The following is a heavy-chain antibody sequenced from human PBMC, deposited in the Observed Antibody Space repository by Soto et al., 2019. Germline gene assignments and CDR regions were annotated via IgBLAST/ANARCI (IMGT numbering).Heavy chain of an antibody. CDR2: MNPTSGNT. D-gene: IGHD2-15*01. J-gene: IGHJ4*02. V-gene: IGHV1-8*01. CDR1: GYTFTSYD. Sequence: QVQLVQSGAEVKKPGASVKVSCKASGYTFTSYDINWVRQATGQGLEWMGWMNPTSGNTGYAQKFQGRVTMTRNTSISTAYMELSSLRSEDTAVYYCARGARYCSGGSCYRGRLGYWGQGTLVTVSS. CDR3: ARGARYCSGGSCYRGRLGY.